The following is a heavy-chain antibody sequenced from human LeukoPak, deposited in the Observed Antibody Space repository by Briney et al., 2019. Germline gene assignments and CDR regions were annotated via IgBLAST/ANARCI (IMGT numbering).Heavy chain of an antibody. Sequence: ASVKVSCKASGYTFTGYYMHWVRQAPGQGLEWMGWINPNSGGTNYAQKFQGRVTMTRDTSISTAYMELSRLRSDDTAVYYCARDKGYCTNGVCLGFNWFDPWGQGTLVTVSS. J-gene: IGHJ5*02. V-gene: IGHV1-2*02. CDR3: ARDKGYCTNGVCLGFNWFDP. CDR2: INPNSGGT. CDR1: GYTFTGYY. D-gene: IGHD2-8*01.